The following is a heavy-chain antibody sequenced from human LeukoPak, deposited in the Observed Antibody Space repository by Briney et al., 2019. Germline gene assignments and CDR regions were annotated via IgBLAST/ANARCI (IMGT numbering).Heavy chain of an antibody. CDR2: IWFDGSYK. Sequence: GGSLRPSCAASGFPFSSFGRHWVGQAPGKGLGWGPIIWFDGSYKYHADSVKGRFTISRDNSKNTLYLQMNGLSAEDTALYYCARGLAYSYGYGIDYWGQGTLVTVSS. J-gene: IGHJ4*02. CDR3: ARGLAYSYGYGIDY. CDR1: GFPFSSFG. V-gene: IGHV3-33*01. D-gene: IGHD5-18*01.